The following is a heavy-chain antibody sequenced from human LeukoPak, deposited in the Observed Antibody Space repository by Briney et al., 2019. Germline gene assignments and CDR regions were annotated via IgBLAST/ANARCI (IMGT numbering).Heavy chain of an antibody. J-gene: IGHJ6*02. CDR2: INHSGST. Sequence: SETLSLTCTVSGGSISSYYWSWIRQPPGKGLEWIGEINHSGSTNYNPSLKSRVTISVDTSKNQFSLKLSSVTAADTAVYYCARGGGISLRYYYYGMDVWGQGTTVTVSS. D-gene: IGHD3-16*01. CDR3: ARGGGISLRYYYYGMDV. CDR1: GGSISSYY. V-gene: IGHV4-34*01.